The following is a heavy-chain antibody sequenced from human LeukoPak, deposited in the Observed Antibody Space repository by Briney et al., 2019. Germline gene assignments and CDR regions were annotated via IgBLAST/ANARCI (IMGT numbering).Heavy chain of an antibody. CDR2: IIPIFGTA. V-gene: IGHV1-69*13. J-gene: IGHJ6*02. D-gene: IGHD2-2*01. CDR3: ARASQIVVVPAAASYYYGMDV. Sequence: SVKVSCKASGGTFSSYAISWVRRAPGQGLEWMGGIIPIFGTANYAQKFQGRVTITADESTSTAYMELSSLRSEDTAVYYCARASQIVVVPAAASYYYGMDVWGQGTTVTVSS. CDR1: GGTFSSYA.